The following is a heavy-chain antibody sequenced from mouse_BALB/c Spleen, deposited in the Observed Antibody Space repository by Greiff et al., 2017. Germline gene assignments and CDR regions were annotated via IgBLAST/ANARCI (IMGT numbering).Heavy chain of an antibody. Sequence: QVQLQQPGAELVKPGASVKMSCKASGYTFTSYNMHWVKQTPGQGLEWIGAIYPGNGDTSYNQKFKGKATLTADKSSSTAYMQLSSLTSEDSAVYYCARRGSRFLYAMDYWGQGTSVTVSS. CDR1: GYTFTSYN. V-gene: IGHV1-12*01. CDR2: IYPGNGDT. J-gene: IGHJ4*01. CDR3: ARRGSRFLYAMDY.